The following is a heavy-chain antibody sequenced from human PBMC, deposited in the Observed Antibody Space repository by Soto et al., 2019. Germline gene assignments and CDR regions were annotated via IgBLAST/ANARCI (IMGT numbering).Heavy chain of an antibody. J-gene: IGHJ5*02. V-gene: IGHV4-59*12. CDR1: GGSISSYS. CDR3: ARETLIRGIDP. D-gene: IGHD3-10*01. Sequence: SETLSLTCTVSGGSISSYSWTWIRQPPGKGLEWIGYISYSGSTNYNPSLKSRVTMSVDTSKNQFSLNLSSVTAADTAVYYCARETLIRGIDPWGQGTLVTVSS. CDR2: ISYSGST.